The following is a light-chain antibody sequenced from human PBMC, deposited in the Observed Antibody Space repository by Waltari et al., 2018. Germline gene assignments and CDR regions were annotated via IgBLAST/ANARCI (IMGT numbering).Light chain of an antibody. J-gene: IGKJ1*01. V-gene: IGKV3-20*01. Sequence: EIVLTQSPGTLSLSPGERVTLSCRASQSVSRTLAWYQQKHGQAPRLLIYGASNRATCIPDRFSASGSGTDFSLTISRLEPEDFAVYYCQHYVRLPVTFGQGTKVEIK. CDR3: QHYVRLPVT. CDR1: QSVSRT. CDR2: GAS.